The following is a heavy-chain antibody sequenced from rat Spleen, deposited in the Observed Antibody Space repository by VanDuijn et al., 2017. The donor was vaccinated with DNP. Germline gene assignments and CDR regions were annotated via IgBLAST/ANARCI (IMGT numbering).Heavy chain of an antibody. V-gene: IGHV2-34*01. CDR1: GFSLSSYS. J-gene: IGHJ2*01. CDR3: ARERLYYYDSPFDY. CDR2: IWYDGDT. Sequence: QVQLRESGPGLVKPSETLSLTCTVSGFSLSSYSVSWIRQTSGKGPEWMGRIWYDGDTAYNSTFKSRLTISRDTSRNQVFLKMNRLQTEDTGTYFCARERLYYYDSPFDYWGQGVMVTVSS. D-gene: IGHD1-12*01.